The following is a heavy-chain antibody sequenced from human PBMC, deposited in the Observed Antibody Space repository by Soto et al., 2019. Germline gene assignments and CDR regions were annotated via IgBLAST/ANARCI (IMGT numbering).Heavy chain of an antibody. V-gene: IGHV3-30*03. D-gene: IGHD3-16*01. CDR2: ISYNGGSI. CDR3: ATETYALGNAFDI. CDR1: GFSFSSFG. Sequence: QVQVEESGGGVVQPGRSLKLSCVASGFSFSSFGMHWVRQAPGKGLEWVAVISYNGGSIQYAESVRGRFIISRDNSKNTLYLQMNSLRAEDTAVYHCATETYALGNAFDIWVQGTMVIVSS. J-gene: IGHJ3*02.